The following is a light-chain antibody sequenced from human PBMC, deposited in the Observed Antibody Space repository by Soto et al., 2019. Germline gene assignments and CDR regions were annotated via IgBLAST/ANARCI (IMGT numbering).Light chain of an antibody. Sequence: DIQMTQSPSSLSASVGNRVTITCRASQSISTYLNWYQKKPGKAPNLLIYDASRLQSGVPSRFSGSGGGTDFTLTINGLQPEDFATYYCQQAASFPITFGQGTRLEIK. V-gene: IGKV1-39*01. CDR3: QQAASFPIT. CDR1: QSISTY. CDR2: DAS. J-gene: IGKJ5*01.